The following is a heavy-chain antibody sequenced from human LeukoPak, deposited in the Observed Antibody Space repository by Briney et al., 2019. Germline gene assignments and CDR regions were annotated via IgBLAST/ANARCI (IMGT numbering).Heavy chain of an antibody. CDR2: ICSTGITK. J-gene: IGHJ3*02. CDR1: GVTFSNFG. Sequence: PGGSLRLSCAASGVTFSNFGLNWVRQAPGKGRQCVCFICSTGITKYYADSVRGRFTISRDNTTNSLYIQMCTARAEDTAVYYWARDLVSGAYTFDTWGQGTVVTVSS. V-gene: IGHV3-48*03. CDR3: ARDLVSGAYTFDT. D-gene: IGHD3-16*01.